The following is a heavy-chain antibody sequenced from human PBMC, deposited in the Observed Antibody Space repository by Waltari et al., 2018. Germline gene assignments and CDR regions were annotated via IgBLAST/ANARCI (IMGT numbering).Heavy chain of an antibody. J-gene: IGHJ4*02. Sequence: QVQLQESGPGLVKPSETLSLTCAVSGYSISSGYSWGWIRRPTGKGLEWIGSIYHIGSTYYNPSLKSRVTISVDTSKNQFSLKLSSVTAADTAVYYCARDQLYCSGGSCYSADYWGQGTLVTVSS. V-gene: IGHV4-38-2*02. CDR1: GYSISSGYS. D-gene: IGHD2-15*01. CDR3: ARDQLYCSGGSCYSADY. CDR2: IYHIGST.